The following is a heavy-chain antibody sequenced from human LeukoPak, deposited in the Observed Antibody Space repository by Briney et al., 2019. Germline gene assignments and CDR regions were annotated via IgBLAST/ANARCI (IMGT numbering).Heavy chain of an antibody. V-gene: IGHV4-39*01. J-gene: IGHJ4*02. CDR2: IYDSGST. CDR3: ASWHRPVADDESDY. Sequence: SETLSLTCTVSGGSIRSSYYYWGWIRQPPGKGLEWIGSIYDSGSTYYNPSLKSRVTISVDTSKNQFSLKLNSVTAADTAVYYCASWHRPVADDESDYWGQGTLVTVSS. D-gene: IGHD6-19*01. CDR1: GGSIRSSYYY.